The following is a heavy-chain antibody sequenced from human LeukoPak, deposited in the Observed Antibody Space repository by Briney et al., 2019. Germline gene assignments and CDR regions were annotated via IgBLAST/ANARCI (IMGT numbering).Heavy chain of an antibody. Sequence: SCKASGGTFSSYGMHWVRQAPGKGLEWVAVIWYDGSNKYYADSVKGRFTIPRDNSKNTLYLQMNSLRAEDTAVYYCARGFRIAARPVDYWGQGTLVTVSS. D-gene: IGHD6-6*01. CDR1: GGTFSSYG. CDR2: IWYDGSNK. CDR3: ARGFRIAARPVDY. V-gene: IGHV3-33*01. J-gene: IGHJ4*02.